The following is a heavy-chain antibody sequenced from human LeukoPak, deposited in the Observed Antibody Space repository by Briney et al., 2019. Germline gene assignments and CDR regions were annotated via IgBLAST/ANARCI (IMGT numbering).Heavy chain of an antibody. J-gene: IGHJ4*02. V-gene: IGHV4-34*01. CDR1: GGSFSGYY. Sequence: PSETLSLTCAVYGGSFSGYYWSWIRQPPGKGLEWIGEINHSGSTNYNPSLKSRVTLSVDTSKNQFSLKLSSVTAADTAVYYCARVEHYYDSSGYPFDYWGQGTLVTVSS. CDR2: INHSGST. CDR3: ARVEHYYDSSGYPFDY. D-gene: IGHD3-22*01.